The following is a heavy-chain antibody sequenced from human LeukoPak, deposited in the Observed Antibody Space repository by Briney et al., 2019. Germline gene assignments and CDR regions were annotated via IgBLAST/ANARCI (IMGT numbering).Heavy chain of an antibody. CDR3: ARGRWFGELFDY. CDR1: GGSISSSSYY. CDR2: IYYSGST. Sequence: SETLSLTCTVSGGSISSSSYYWGWIRQPPGKGLEWIGSIYYSGSTYYNPSLKSRVTISVDTSKNQFSLKLSSVTAADTAVYYCARGRWFGELFDYWGQGTLVTVSS. J-gene: IGHJ4*02. D-gene: IGHD3-10*01. V-gene: IGHV4-39*07.